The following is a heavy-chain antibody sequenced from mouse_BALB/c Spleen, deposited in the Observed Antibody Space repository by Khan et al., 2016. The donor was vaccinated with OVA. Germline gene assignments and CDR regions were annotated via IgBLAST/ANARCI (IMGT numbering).Heavy chain of an antibody. CDR1: GFKIKDTY. Sequence: VQLQQSGAELVKPGASVKLSCTASGFKIKDTYVHWVNQRPEQGLEWIGTIDPATGNTKYDPKFQGKATITADTSSNTAYLHLSSLTSEDTAVYFCARGGWSYVMDYWGQGTSVTVSS. CDR2: IDPATGNT. CDR3: ARGGWSYVMDY. V-gene: IGHV14-3*02. J-gene: IGHJ4*01. D-gene: IGHD1-1*02.